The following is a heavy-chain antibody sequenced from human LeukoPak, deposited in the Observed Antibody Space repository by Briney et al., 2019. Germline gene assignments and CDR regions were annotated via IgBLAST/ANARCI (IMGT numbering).Heavy chain of an antibody. Sequence: GGSLRLSCAASGFTFSSYSMNWVRQAPGKGLEWVSSISSSSSYIYYADSVKGRFTISRDNAKNSLYLQMNSLKTEDTAVYYCTTIDSHSPPLYYYDSRWYFDYWGQGTLVTVSS. CDR3: TTIDSHSPPLYYYDSRWYFDY. D-gene: IGHD3-22*01. J-gene: IGHJ4*02. V-gene: IGHV3-21*03. CDR2: ISSSSSYI. CDR1: GFTFSSYS.